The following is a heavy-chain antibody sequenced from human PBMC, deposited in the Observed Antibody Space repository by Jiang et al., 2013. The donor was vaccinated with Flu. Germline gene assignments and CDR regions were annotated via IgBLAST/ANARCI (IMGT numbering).Heavy chain of an antibody. V-gene: IGHV4-39*07. J-gene: IGHJ4*02. D-gene: IGHD4-17*01. Sequence: GPGLVKPSETLSLTCTVSGGSISSSSYYWGWIRQPPGKGLEWIGSIYYSGSTYYNPSLKSRVTISVDTSKNQFSLKLSSVTAADTAVYYCARGSDYGDYGALGYWGQGTLVTVSS. CDR2: IYYSGST. CDR3: ARGSDYGDYGALGY. CDR1: GGSISSSSYY.